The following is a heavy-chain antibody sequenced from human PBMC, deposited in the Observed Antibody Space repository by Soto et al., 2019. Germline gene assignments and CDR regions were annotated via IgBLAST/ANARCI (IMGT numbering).Heavy chain of an antibody. CDR3: AKTALGWLDP. CDR1: GGSINSYY. V-gene: IGHV4-59*01. J-gene: IGHJ5*02. Sequence: QVQLQESGPGLVKPSETLSLTCSVSGGSINSYYWSWIRQPPGKGLERIGYIFYSGRSGSTNYNPSLKSRVTISVDTSKNQFSLKVSSVTAADTAVYYCAKTALGWLDPWGQGTLVTVSS. CDR2: IFYSGRSGST. D-gene: IGHD2-21*02.